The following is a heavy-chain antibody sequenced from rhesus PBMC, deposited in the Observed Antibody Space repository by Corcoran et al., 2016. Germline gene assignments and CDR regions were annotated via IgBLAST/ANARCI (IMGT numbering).Heavy chain of an antibody. J-gene: IGHJ3*01. D-gene: IGHD6-37*01. CDR2: IYGSSATT. CDR3: ARGKRWLENHDAFDF. CDR1: GGSISGYYY. Sequence: QVQLQQWGEGLVKPSETLSLTCAVYGGSISGYYYWSWIRQPPWKGLEWIGYIYGSSATTNYNPSLKNRVTISKDTSKSQFCLKLRSVTAAETCGYYCARGKRWLENHDAFDFWGQGLRVTVSS. V-gene: IGHV4-73*01.